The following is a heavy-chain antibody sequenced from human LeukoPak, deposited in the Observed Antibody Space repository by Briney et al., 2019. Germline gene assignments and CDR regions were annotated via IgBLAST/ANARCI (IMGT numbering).Heavy chain of an antibody. CDR3: ARHEVRLGGAFDI. CDR1: GGSISSSSYY. J-gene: IGHJ3*02. CDR2: IYDSGST. D-gene: IGHD2-21*01. Sequence: SETLSLTCTVSGGSISSSSYYWSWIRQPPGKGLEWIGYIYDSGSTNYNPSLKSRVTISIDTSKNQFSLKLSSVTAADTAVYYCARHEVRLGGAFDIWGQGTMVTVSS. V-gene: IGHV4-61*05.